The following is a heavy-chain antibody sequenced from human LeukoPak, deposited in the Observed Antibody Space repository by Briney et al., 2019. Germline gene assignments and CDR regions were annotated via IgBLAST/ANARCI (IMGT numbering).Heavy chain of an antibody. J-gene: IGHJ6*03. Sequence: SETLSLTCTVSDGSISNYYWSWIRQPAGKGLEWIGRIYTSGTTNYNPSLKSRVTMSVDTSKNHFSLNLDSVTAADTAMYYCARDVRRSSSSANSYYYYMDVWGKGTTVTVSS. CDR2: IYTSGTT. CDR3: ARDVRRSSSSANSYYYYMDV. D-gene: IGHD6-6*01. V-gene: IGHV4-4*07. CDR1: DGSISNYY.